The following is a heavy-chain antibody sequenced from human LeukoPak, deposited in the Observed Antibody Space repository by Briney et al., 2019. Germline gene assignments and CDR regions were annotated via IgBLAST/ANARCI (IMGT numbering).Heavy chain of an antibody. CDR3: AIAPVGVTHGLRLGY. Sequence: SETLSLTCTVSGGSISSSSYYWGWIRQPPGKGLEWIGSIYHSGSTYYNPSLKSRVTISVDTSKNQFSLKLSSVTAADTAVYYCAIAPVGVTHGLRLGYWGQGTLVTVSS. J-gene: IGHJ4*02. CDR2: IYHSGST. CDR1: GGSISSSSYY. V-gene: IGHV4-39*07. D-gene: IGHD2-21*02.